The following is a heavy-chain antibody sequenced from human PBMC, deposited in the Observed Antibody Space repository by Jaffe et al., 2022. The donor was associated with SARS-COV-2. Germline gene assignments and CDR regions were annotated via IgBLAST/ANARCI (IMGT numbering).Heavy chain of an antibody. D-gene: IGHD1-26*01. CDR1: GASISSTYYY. J-gene: IGHJ3*02. V-gene: IGHV4-39*01. CDR2: IYYSGST. Sequence: QLQLQESGPGLVKPSETLSLTCTVSGASISSTYYYWGWIRQPPGKGLEWIGNIYYSGSTHYNPSLKSRLTISVDTSKNQFSLRLYSVTAADTAVYYCARLVDRNPEVWYSGSYYTYGFDIWGQGTMVTVSS. CDR3: ARLVDRNPEVWYSGSYYTYGFDI.